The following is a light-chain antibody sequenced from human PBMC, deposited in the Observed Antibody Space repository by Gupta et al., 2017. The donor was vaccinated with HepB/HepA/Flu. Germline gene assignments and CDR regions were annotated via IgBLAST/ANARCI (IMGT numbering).Light chain of an antibody. J-gene: IGLJ2*01. CDR2: VNS. V-gene: IGLV1-40*01. Sequence: QSVLTQPPSVSGAPAQRVTISCTGSSSNIGANYDVHSYQQLPGTAPKPLIFVNSNQPSGVPDRFSGSKSATSASLATPRLQAEDDADYDGQSYDSSLSGYVVFGGGTELTVL. CDR1: SSNIGANYD. CDR3: QSYDSSLSGYVV.